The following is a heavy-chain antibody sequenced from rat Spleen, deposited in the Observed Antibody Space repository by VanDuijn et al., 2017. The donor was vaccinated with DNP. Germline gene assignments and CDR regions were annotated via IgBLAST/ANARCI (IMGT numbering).Heavy chain of an antibody. CDR2: ISTSGGST. CDR1: GFTFSNSD. CDR3: ATEAPFYASGAMDA. V-gene: IGHV5S11*01. Sequence: EVQLVESGGGLVQPGRSMKLSCAASGFTFSNSDMAWVRQAPTKGLEWVASISTSGGSTYYRDSVKGRFTISRDNAKSTLYLQMESLRSEEAATYYCATEAPFYASGAMDAWGQGTSVTVSS. D-gene: IGHD1-3*01. J-gene: IGHJ4*01.